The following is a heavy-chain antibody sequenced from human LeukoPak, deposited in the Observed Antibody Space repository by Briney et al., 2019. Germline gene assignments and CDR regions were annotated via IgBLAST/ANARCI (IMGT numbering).Heavy chain of an antibody. V-gene: IGHV3-48*02. Sequence: GGSLRLSCAASGFTLSDSSMNWVRQAPGRGLEWVSYISRSSAAMYYADSVKGRFTISRDNAKNSLYLQMNSLRDEDTATYYCARDLISGAYTFDYWGQGTLVTVSS. CDR3: ARDLISGAYTFDY. CDR2: ISRSSAAM. CDR1: GFTLSDSS. D-gene: IGHD1-26*01. J-gene: IGHJ4*02.